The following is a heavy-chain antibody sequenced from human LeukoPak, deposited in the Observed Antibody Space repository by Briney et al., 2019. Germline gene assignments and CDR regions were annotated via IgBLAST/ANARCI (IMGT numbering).Heavy chain of an antibody. Sequence: PGGSLRLSCAASGFTFSDYYMSWVRQGPGKGVEWVSYITSSGDSIYYADSVKGRFTISRDIPENSVDLQMNSLRAADTAVYYCARAGGTWGEAYLDYWGQGTLVTVSS. J-gene: IGHJ4*02. CDR2: ITSSGDSI. CDR1: GFTFSDYY. D-gene: IGHD3-16*01. V-gene: IGHV3-11*01. CDR3: ARAGGTWGEAYLDY.